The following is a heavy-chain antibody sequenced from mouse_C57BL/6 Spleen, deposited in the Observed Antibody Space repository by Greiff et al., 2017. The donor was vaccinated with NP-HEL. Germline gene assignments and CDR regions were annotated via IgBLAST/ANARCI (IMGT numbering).Heavy chain of an antibody. CDR3: ARADSNYLWFAY. CDR1: GYTFTSYW. Sequence: QVQLQQPGAELVKPGASVKLSCKASGYTFTSYWMQWVKQRPGQGLEWIGEIDPSDSYTNYNQKFKGKATLTVDTSSSTAYMQLSSLTSEDSAVYYCARADSNYLWFAYWGQGTLVTVSA. D-gene: IGHD2-5*01. CDR2: IDPSDSYT. V-gene: IGHV1-50*01. J-gene: IGHJ3*01.